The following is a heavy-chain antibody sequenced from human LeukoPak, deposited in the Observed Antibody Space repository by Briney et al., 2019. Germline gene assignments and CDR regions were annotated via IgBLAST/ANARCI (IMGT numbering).Heavy chain of an antibody. D-gene: IGHD6-6*01. V-gene: IGHV1-69*04. CDR3: ARGGIAARYGMDV. CDR1: GGTFSSYA. Sequence: SVKVSCKASGGTFSSYAISWVRQTPGQGLAWMGRIIPIFGIANYAQKFQGRVTITADKSTSTAYMELSSLRSEDTAVYYCARGGIAARYGMDVWGQGTTVTVSS. J-gene: IGHJ6*02. CDR2: IIPIFGIA.